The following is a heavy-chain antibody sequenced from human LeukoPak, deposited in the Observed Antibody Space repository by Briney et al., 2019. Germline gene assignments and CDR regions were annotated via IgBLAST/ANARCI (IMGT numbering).Heavy chain of an antibody. CDR3: ARARPYDAFDI. Sequence: PSETLSLTCAVYGGSFSGYYWSWIRQPPGKGLEWIGEINHSGSTYYNPSLKSRVTISVDRSKNQFSLKLSSVTAADTAVYYCARARPYDAFDIWGQGTMVTVSS. CDR2: INHSGST. CDR1: GGSFSGYY. V-gene: IGHV4-34*01. J-gene: IGHJ3*02.